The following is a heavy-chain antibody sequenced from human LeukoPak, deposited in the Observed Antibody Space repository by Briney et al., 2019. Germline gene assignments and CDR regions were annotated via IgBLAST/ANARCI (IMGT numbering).Heavy chain of an antibody. CDR1: GGSVTSYY. CDR3: ARCVTVTTRTRFDP. J-gene: IGHJ5*02. D-gene: IGHD4-17*01. Sequence: SETLSLTCAVSGGSVTSYYWSWIRQPAGKGLEWIGRIYTSGSTNYNPSLKSRVTISVDTSKNQFSLKLSSVTAADTAVYYCARCVTVTTRTRFDPWGQGTLVTVSS. V-gene: IGHV4-4*07. CDR2: IYTSGST.